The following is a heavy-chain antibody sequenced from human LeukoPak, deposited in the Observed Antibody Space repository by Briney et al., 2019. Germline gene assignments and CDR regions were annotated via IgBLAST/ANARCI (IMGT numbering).Heavy chain of an antibody. J-gene: IGHJ3*01. CDR2: ITSSSTPT. D-gene: IGHD2/OR15-2a*01. CDR1: GFTFSTYS. Sequence: GGSLRLSCAASGFTFSTYSINWVRQAPGKGLEWVSYITSSSTPTYYADSVKGRFTISRDNANNTLYLQMNSLRAEDTGVYDCARDGNSFDGWGQRTTVTASS. V-gene: IGHV3-48*01. CDR3: ARDGNSFDG.